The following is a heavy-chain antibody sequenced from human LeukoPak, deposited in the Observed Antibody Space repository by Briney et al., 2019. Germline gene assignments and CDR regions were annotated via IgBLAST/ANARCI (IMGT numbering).Heavy chain of an antibody. CDR1: GGSISTSSYY. Sequence: SETLSLTCTVSGGSISTSSYYWGWIRQPPGKGLEWIGSIYYSGNTYYNPSLKSRVTISLDTSKNQFSLKLSSVTAADTAVYYCARRDDSSGYHKIFDYWGPGTLVTVSS. D-gene: IGHD3-22*01. J-gene: IGHJ4*02. CDR3: ARRDDSSGYHKIFDY. CDR2: IYYSGNT. V-gene: IGHV4-39*07.